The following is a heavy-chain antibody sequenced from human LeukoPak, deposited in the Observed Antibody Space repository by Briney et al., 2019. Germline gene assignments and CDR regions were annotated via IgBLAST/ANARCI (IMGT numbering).Heavy chain of an antibody. Sequence: GGSLRLSCAASGFTVSSNYMSWVRQAPGKGLEWVSVIYSGGSTYYADSVKGRFTISRDNSKNTLYLQMNSLRAEDTAVYYCARVQGSPVDYYFDYWGQGTLVTVSS. J-gene: IGHJ4*02. CDR2: IYSGGST. CDR3: ARVQGSPVDYYFDY. D-gene: IGHD5-12*01. V-gene: IGHV3-53*01. CDR1: GFTVSSNY.